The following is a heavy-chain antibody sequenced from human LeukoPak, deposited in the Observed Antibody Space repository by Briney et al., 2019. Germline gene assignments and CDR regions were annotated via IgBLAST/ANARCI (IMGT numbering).Heavy chain of an antibody. Sequence: PSETLSLTCSVSGGSISTAYWSWIRQPPGKGLEWIGEINHSGSTNYNPSLKSRVTISVDTSKNQFSLKLSSVTAADTAVYYCAEGVYDYWGQGTLVTVSS. J-gene: IGHJ4*02. CDR1: GGSISTAY. V-gene: IGHV4-34*01. CDR3: AEGVYDY. CDR2: INHSGST.